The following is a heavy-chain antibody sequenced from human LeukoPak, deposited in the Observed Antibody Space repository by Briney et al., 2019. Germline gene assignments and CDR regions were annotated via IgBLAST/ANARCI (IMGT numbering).Heavy chain of an antibody. D-gene: IGHD5-12*01. CDR1: GFTFSRFP. V-gene: IGHV3-30*01. Sequence: PGRSLRLSCAASGFTFSRFPFHWVRQAPGKGLEWVALFSYDGITTHYAASVKGRLTVSRDDSKNTLYLQMNSLRAEDTAVYYCARGKSDSSGYDYILDYWGQGTLVTVSS. J-gene: IGHJ4*02. CDR2: FSYDGITT. CDR3: ARGKSDSSGYDYILDY.